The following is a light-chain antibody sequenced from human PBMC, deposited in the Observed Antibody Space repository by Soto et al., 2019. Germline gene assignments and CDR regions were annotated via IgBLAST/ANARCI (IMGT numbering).Light chain of an antibody. Sequence: MQVTHSASALSVCEEDGVTSTCLACQGISNYLAWYQQKPGKAPKLLIYAASTLQSGVPSRFSGSGSGTDFTLTISILQADDFATYYCQHDENFPLTFGGGTKADIK. J-gene: IGKJ4*01. CDR2: AAS. CDR3: QHDENFPLT. CDR1: QGISNY. V-gene: IGKV1-9*01.